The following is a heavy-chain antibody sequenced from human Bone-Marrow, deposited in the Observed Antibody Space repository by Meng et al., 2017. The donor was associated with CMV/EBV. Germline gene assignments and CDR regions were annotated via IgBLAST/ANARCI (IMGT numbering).Heavy chain of an antibody. J-gene: IGHJ6*02. D-gene: IGHD2-21*01. Sequence: GESLKISCAASGFTFSSYAMHWVRQAPGKGLEYVSAISSNGGSTYYADSVKGRFTISRDNSKNTLYLQMGSLRAEDMAVYYCARSRTSHIYYYYGMDVWGQGTTVTVYS. CDR3: ARSRTSHIYYYYGMDV. CDR1: GFTFSSYA. CDR2: ISSNGGST. V-gene: IGHV3-64*02.